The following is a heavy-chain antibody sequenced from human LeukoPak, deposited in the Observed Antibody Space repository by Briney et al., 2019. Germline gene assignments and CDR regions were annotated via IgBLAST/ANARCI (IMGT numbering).Heavy chain of an antibody. V-gene: IGHV4-34*01. CDR3: ARAFAHQHVRRDLDY. CDR2: IYYSGST. J-gene: IGHJ4*02. CDR1: GGSFSGYY. Sequence: SETLSLTCAVYGGSFSGYYWSWIRQPPGKGLEWIGYIYYSGSTYYNPSLKSRVTISVDTSKNQFSLKLSSVTAADTAVYYCARAFAHQHVRRDLDYWGQGTLVTVSS.